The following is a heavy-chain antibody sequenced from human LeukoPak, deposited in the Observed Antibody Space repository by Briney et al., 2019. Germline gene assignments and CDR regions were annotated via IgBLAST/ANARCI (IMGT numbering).Heavy chain of an antibody. CDR3: TTDTADDFWSGYSQYYFDY. D-gene: IGHD3-3*01. CDR1: GFTFSNAR. Sequence: GGSLRLSCAASGFTFSNARMSWVRQAPGKGLEWVVRIKSKTDGGTTDYAAPVKGRLTISRDDSKNTLYLQMNSLKTEDTAVYYCTTDTADDFWSGYSQYYFDYWGQGTLVTVSS. J-gene: IGHJ4*02. CDR2: IKSKTDGGTT. V-gene: IGHV3-15*01.